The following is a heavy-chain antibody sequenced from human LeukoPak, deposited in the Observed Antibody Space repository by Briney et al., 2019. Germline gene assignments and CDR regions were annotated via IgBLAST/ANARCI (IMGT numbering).Heavy chain of an antibody. V-gene: IGHV3-48*01. CDR1: GFTFSSYS. J-gene: IGHJ6*02. CDR3: ARASAPPTYYYYYGMDV. CDR2: ISTSSGTI. Sequence: PGGSLGLSCAASGFTFSSYSMNWVRQAPGKGLEWVSYISTSSGTIYYTDSVKGRFTISRDNAKNSLYLQMNSLRAEDTALYYCARASAPPTYYYYYGMDVWGQGTTVTVSS.